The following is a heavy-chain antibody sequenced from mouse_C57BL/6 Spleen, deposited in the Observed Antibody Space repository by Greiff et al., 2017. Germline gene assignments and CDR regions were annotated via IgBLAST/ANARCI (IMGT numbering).Heavy chain of an antibody. V-gene: IGHV14-1*01. CDR1: GFNIKDSY. CDR2: IDPEDGDT. CDR3: TTGSNYPRAMDY. Sequence: DVQLQESGAELVRPGASVKLSCTASGFNIKDSYMHWVKQRPEQGLEWIGRIDPEDGDTEYAPKFQGKATMTADTSSNTAYLQLSSLTSEDTAVYYCTTGSNYPRAMDYWGQGTSVTVSS. J-gene: IGHJ4*01. D-gene: IGHD2-5*01.